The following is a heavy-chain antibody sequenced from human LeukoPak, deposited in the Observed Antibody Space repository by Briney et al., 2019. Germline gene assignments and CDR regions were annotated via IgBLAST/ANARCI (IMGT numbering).Heavy chain of an antibody. CDR3: ARDRNWDFDY. V-gene: IGHV3-21*01. J-gene: IGHJ4*02. Sequence: GGSLRLSCAASGFTFSSYAMSWVRQAPGKGLEWVSSISSSSSYIYYADSVKGRFTISRDNAKNSLYLQMNSLRAEDTAVYYCARDRNWDFDYWGQGTLVTVSS. D-gene: IGHD7-27*01. CDR2: ISSSSSYI. CDR1: GFTFSSYA.